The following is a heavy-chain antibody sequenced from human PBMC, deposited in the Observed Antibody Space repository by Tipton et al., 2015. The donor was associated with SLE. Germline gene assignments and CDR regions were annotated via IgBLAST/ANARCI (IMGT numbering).Heavy chain of an antibody. Sequence: TLSLTCSVSGGSISSGSYYWTWIRQPAGKGLEWIGRIYTSGSTHYNPSLKSRVTISLDTSKNQFFLKLSSVTAADTAVYYCARGGTGDGRNPFDPWGQGTLVTVSS. CDR2: IYTSGST. J-gene: IGHJ5*02. CDR1: GGSISSGSYY. D-gene: IGHD4-23*01. CDR3: ARGGTGDGRNPFDP. V-gene: IGHV4-61*02.